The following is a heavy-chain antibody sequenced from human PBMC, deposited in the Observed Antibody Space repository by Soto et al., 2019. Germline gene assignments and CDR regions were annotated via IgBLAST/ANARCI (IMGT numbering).Heavy chain of an antibody. CDR3: ARDSPPPRE. V-gene: IGHV1-18*01. CDR1: GYTFTSYH. CDR2: ISAYNGNT. Sequence: QVQLVQSGAEVKKPGASVKVSCKASGYTFTSYHITWVRQAPGQGLEWMGWISAYNGNTNYAQKLQGRVTMTTDTSTSTAAMALRSLRSDGTAVHDCARDSPPPREWGQGTLVTVSS. J-gene: IGHJ4*02.